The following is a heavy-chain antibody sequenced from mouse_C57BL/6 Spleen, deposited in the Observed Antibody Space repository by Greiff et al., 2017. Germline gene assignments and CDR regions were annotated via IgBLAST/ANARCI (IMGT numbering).Heavy chain of an antibody. CDR1: GFTFSSYA. D-gene: IGHD2-3*01. J-gene: IGHJ4*01. CDR3: ARDGNDGYSLYAMDY. CDR2: ISDGGSYT. V-gene: IGHV5-4*01. Sequence: EVQLVESGGGLVKPGGSLKLSCAASGFTFSSYAMSWVRQTPEKRLEWVATISDGGSYTYYPDNVKGRFTISRDNAKNNLYLQMSHLKSEDTAMYYCARDGNDGYSLYAMDYWGQGTSVTVSS.